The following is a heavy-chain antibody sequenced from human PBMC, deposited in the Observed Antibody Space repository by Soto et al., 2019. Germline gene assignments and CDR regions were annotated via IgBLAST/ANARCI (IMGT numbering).Heavy chain of an antibody. Sequence: SETLSLTCSVSGASISGFYWSWIRKSAGKGLEWIGRIYATGTTDYNPSLKSRVMMSVDTSKKQFSLKLRSVTAADTAVYYCVRDGTKTLRDWFDPWGQGMSVTVSS. CDR1: GASISGFY. D-gene: IGHD1-1*01. CDR3: VRDGTKTLRDWFDP. CDR2: IYATGTT. J-gene: IGHJ5*02. V-gene: IGHV4-4*07.